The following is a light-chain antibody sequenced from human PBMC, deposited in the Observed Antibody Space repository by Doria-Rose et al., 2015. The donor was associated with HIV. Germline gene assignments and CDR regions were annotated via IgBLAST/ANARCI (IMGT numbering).Light chain of an antibody. CDR2: DGS. V-gene: IGKV3-20*01. Sequence: VLTQSPGTLSLSPGESATLSCRASQSFSSTYLAWYQQKPGQAPSLLIYDGSTRATGIPDRFSASGSGTDFTLTINRLEPEGFALYYCHQYGTSWTFGQGTKVEI. J-gene: IGKJ1*01. CDR1: QSFSSTY. CDR3: HQYGTSWT.